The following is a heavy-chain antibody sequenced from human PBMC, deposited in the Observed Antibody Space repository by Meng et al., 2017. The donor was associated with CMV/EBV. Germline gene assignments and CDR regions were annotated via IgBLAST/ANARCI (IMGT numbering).Heavy chain of an antibody. CDR1: GGTFSSYT. D-gene: IGHD3-3*01. V-gene: IGHV1-69*02. Sequence: SVKVSCKASGGTFSSYTISWVRQAPGQGLEWMGRIIPILGIANYAQKFQGRVTITADKSTSTAYMELSSLRSEDTAVYYCARGAAPYYDFWSGYYLWGFYYGMDVWGQGTTVTVSS. J-gene: IGHJ6*02. CDR2: IIPILGIA. CDR3: ARGAAPYYDFWSGYYLWGFYYGMDV.